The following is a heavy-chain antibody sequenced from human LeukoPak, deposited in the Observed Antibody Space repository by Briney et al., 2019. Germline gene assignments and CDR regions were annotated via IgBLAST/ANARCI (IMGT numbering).Heavy chain of an antibody. J-gene: IGHJ4*02. V-gene: IGHV3-23*01. D-gene: IGHD3-22*01. CDR1: GFTFSNYG. Sequence: PGGSLRLSCAASGFTFSNYGMSWVRQAPGKGLEWVSRFSGSGGTTYYADSVKGRFTISRDNSKNTLYLQMNSLRAEDTAVYYCAKGRVSSNGWTFTDYWGQGTLVTVSS. CDR2: FSGSGGTT. CDR3: AKGRVSSNGWTFTDY.